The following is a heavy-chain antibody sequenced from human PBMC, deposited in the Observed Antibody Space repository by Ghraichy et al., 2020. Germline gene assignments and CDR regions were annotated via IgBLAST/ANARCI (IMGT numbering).Heavy chain of an antibody. Sequence: SVKVSCKASGGTFSSYAISWVRQAPGQGLEWMGGIIPIFGTANYAQKFQGRVTITADESTSTAYMELSSLRSEDTAVYYCARPSQPRSGPGYYYYYGMDVWGQGTTVTVSS. CDR2: IIPIFGTA. V-gene: IGHV1-69*13. CDR1: GGTFSSYA. D-gene: IGHD2-2*01. CDR3: ARPSQPRSGPGYYYYYGMDV. J-gene: IGHJ6*02.